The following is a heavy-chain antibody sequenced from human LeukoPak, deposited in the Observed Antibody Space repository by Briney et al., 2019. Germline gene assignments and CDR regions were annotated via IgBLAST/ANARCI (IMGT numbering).Heavy chain of an antibody. CDR1: GGSFSGYY. Sequence: KPSETLSLTCAVYGGSFSGYYGSWIRQPPGEGLEWIGEINHSGSTNYNPSLKSRVTISVDTSKNQFSLKLSSVTAADTAVYYCARGAGSLFDYWGQATLVTVSS. CDR2: INHSGST. CDR3: ARGAGSLFDY. D-gene: IGHD6-6*01. V-gene: IGHV4-34*01. J-gene: IGHJ4*02.